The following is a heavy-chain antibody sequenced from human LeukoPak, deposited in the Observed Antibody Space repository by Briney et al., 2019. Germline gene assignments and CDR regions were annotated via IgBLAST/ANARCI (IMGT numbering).Heavy chain of an antibody. J-gene: IGHJ5*02. CDR2: ISSSSSTI. V-gene: IGHV3-48*01. CDR3: ARDGWITGTT. D-gene: IGHD1-7*01. CDR1: GFTFSSYS. Sequence: GGSLRLSCAASGFTFSSYSINWVSQAPGKGLEWVSYISSSSSTIYYADSVKGRFTISRDNAKNSLYLQMNSLRAEDTAVYYCARDGWITGTTWGQGTLVTVSS.